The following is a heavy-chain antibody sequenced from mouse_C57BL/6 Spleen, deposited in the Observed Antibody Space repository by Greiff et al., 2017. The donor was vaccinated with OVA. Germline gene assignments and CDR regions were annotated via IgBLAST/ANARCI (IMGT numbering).Heavy chain of an antibody. V-gene: IGHV1-26*01. CDR2: INPNNGGT. Sequence: VQLQQSGPELVKPGASVKISCKASGYTFTDYYMNWVKQSHGKSLEWIGDINPNNGGTSYNQKFKGKATLTVDTSSSTAYMELRSLTSEDSAVYYCARSLLRDYFDYWGQGTTLTVSS. CDR1: GYTFTDYY. D-gene: IGHD1-1*01. J-gene: IGHJ2*01. CDR3: ARSLLRDYFDY.